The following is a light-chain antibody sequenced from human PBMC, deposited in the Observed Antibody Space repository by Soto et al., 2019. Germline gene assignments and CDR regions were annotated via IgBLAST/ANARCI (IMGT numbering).Light chain of an antibody. CDR2: AVS. CDR1: SSDIGGYDY. J-gene: IGLJ2*01. V-gene: IGLV2-14*01. CDR3: NSYTSITTLGV. Sequence: QSALTQPASVSGSPGQSITISCTGTSSDIGGYDYVSWYQQHPGKAPKLVIYAVSNRPSGVSSRFSGSKSGNTASLTISGLQAEDEAEYYCNSYTSITTLGVFGGGTKVTVL.